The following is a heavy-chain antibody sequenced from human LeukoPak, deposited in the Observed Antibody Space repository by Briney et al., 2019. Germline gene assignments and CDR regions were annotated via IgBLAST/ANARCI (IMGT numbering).Heavy chain of an antibody. CDR3: ARNQGSWFDP. V-gene: IGHV3-30-3*01. CDR2: ISYDGSNE. CDR1: GFTFSSYA. J-gene: IGHJ5*02. Sequence: GGSLRLSCAASGFTFSSYAMHWVRQAPGKGLEWVAVISYDGSNEYYADSVKGRFTISRDNSKNTLYLQMNSLRAEDTAVYYCARNQGSWFDPWGQGTLVTVSS. D-gene: IGHD1-14*01.